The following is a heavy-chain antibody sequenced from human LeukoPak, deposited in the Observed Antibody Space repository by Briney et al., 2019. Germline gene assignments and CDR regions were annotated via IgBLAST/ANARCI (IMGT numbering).Heavy chain of an antibody. CDR1: GFTFSSYA. Sequence: GGSLRLSCAASGFTFSSYAMSWVRQAPGKGLEWVSAISGSGGSTYYADSVKGRFTISGDNSKNTLYLQMNSLRAEDTAVYYCAKRYCSSTSCYFDYWGQGTLVTVSS. D-gene: IGHD2-2*01. CDR3: AKRYCSSTSCYFDY. V-gene: IGHV3-23*01. J-gene: IGHJ4*02. CDR2: ISGSGGST.